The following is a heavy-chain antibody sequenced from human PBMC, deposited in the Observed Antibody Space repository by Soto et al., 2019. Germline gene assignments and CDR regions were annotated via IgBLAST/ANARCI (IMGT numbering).Heavy chain of an antibody. Sequence: ASETQCLTYSVSGGSISSYYGSWIRQPPGKGLEWIGYIYYSGSTNYNPSLKSRVTISVDTSKNQFSLKLSSVTAADTAVYYCAREYQLPHYGMDVWGQGTTVTGSS. D-gene: IGHD2-2*01. CDR2: IYYSGST. CDR3: AREYQLPHYGMDV. CDR1: GGSISSYY. V-gene: IGHV4-59*01. J-gene: IGHJ6*02.